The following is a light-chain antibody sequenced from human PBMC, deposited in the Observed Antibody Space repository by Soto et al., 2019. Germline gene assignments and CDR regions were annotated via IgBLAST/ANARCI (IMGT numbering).Light chain of an antibody. V-gene: IGLV7-43*01. CDR2: GTS. CDR3: LLYYGGAQLV. CDR1: TGAVTSGDY. J-gene: IGLJ2*01. Sequence: QAVVTQEPSLTVSPGVTVTLTCASGTGAVTSGDYPNCFQQKPGQAPRALIYGTSNKHSWTPARFSGSLLGGKAALTLSGVQPEDEAEYYCLLYYGGAQLVFGGGTKLTVL.